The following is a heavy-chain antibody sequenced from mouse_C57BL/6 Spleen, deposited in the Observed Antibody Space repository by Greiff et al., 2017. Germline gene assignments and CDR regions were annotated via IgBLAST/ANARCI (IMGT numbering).Heavy chain of an antibody. CDR1: GYTFTSYW. Sequence: QVQLQQPGAELVRPGSSVKLSCKASGYTFTSYWMAWVKQRPGQGLEWIGNIYPSDSETHYNQKFKVKATLTVNKSSSTAYMQLSNLTSEDSAVYYCARSGNYFDYWGQGTTLTVSS. J-gene: IGHJ2*01. CDR2: IYPSDSET. V-gene: IGHV1-61*01. CDR3: ARSGNYFDY.